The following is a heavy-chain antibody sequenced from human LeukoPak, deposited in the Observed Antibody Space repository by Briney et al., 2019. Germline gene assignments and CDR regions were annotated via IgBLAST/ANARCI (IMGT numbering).Heavy chain of an antibody. J-gene: IGHJ6*02. CDR2: IWYDGSNK. V-gene: IGHV3-33*06. Sequence: QPGGSLRLSCAASGFTFSSYGMHWVRQAPGKGLEWVAVIWYDGSNKYYADSVKGRFTISRDNSKNTLYLQMNSLRAEDTAVYYCAKAPQGDYYDSSGYSRGYYYYGMDVWGQGTTVTVSS. CDR3: AKAPQGDYYDSSGYSRGYYYYGMDV. CDR1: GFTFSSYG. D-gene: IGHD3-22*01.